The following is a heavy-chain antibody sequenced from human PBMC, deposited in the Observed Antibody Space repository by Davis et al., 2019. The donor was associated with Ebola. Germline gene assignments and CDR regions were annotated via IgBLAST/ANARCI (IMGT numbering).Heavy chain of an antibody. V-gene: IGHV3-21*01. CDR3: ARGPVAGHTSIDY. D-gene: IGHD6-19*01. CDR2: ISSSSSYI. CDR1: GFTFSSYS. J-gene: IGHJ4*02. Sequence: GGSLRLSCAASGFTFSSYSMNWVRQAPGKGLEWVSSISSSSSYIYYADSVKGRFTISRDNAKNSLYLQMNSLRAEDTAVYYCARGPVAGHTSIDYWGQGTLVTVSS.